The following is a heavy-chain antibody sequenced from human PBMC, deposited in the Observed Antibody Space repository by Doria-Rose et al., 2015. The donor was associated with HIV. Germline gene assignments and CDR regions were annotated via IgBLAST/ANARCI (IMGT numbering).Heavy chain of an antibody. V-gene: IGHV2-26*01. J-gene: IGHJ4*02. D-gene: IGHD6-13*01. CDR1: GVSLSSPGMG. CDR3: ARIKSSRWYHKYYFDF. CDR2: IFSDDER. Sequence: QVTLKESGPVLVKPTETLTLTCTVSGVSLSSPGMGVSWIRRPPGKALEWLANIFSDDERSYKTSLKSRLTISRGTCKSQVVLTMTDMDPVDTATYYCARIKSSRWYHKYYFDFWGQGTLVIVSA.